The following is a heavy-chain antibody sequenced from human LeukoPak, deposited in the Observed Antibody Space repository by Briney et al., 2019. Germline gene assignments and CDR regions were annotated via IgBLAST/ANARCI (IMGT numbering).Heavy chain of an antibody. J-gene: IGHJ4*02. CDR3: ARAPSGWNFDC. V-gene: IGHV3-66*01. CDR2: IYSGGAT. D-gene: IGHD6-19*01. CDR1: GITVASSY. Sequence: GGSLRLSCAASGITVASSYMSWVRQAPGKGLEWVSAIYSGGATYYADSAKGRFTISRGNSKNTLYLQMNNLRVEDTAVYYCARAPSGWNFDCWGQGALVTVST.